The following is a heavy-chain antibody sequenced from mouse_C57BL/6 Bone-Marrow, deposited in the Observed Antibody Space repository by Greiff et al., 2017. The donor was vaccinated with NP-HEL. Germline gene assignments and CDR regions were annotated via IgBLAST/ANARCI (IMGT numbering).Heavy chain of an antibody. CDR1: GFTFTDYY. CDR2: IRNKANGYTT. V-gene: IGHV7-3*01. D-gene: IGHD2-4*01. J-gene: IGHJ2*01. CDR3: ARLYYDYDGYYFDY. Sequence: EVMLVESGGGLVQPGGSLSLSCAASGFTFTDYYMSWVRQPPGKALEWLGFIRNKANGYTTEYSASVKGRFTISRDNSQSILYLQMNALRAEDSATYYCARLYYDYDGYYFDYWGQGTTLTVSS.